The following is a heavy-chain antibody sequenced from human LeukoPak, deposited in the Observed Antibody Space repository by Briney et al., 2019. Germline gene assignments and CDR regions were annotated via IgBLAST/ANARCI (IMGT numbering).Heavy chain of an antibody. D-gene: IGHD1-14*01. J-gene: IGHJ3*02. CDR1: AYTFTGYY. V-gene: IGHV1-2*02. Sequence: GASVTVSFKASAYTFTGYYLHWVRQAPGQGLQWMGWIGPNNGDTKYAQKFQGRVTMTRDRSISTAYMELSRLTSDDTAVYYCARRSRNGLDAFDIWGQGTMVTVSS. CDR2: IGPNNGDT. CDR3: ARRSRNGLDAFDI.